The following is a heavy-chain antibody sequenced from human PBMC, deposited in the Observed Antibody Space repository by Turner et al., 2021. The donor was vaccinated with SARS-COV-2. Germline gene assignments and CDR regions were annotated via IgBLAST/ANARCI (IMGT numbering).Heavy chain of an antibody. CDR2: IYHSGST. D-gene: IGHD3-9*01. Sequence: QVQLQQWGAGLLKPSETLSRTCAVYGGSFSGYYWSWIRQPPGKGLEWIGEIYHSGSTNYNPSLKSRVTISVDTSKNQFSLKLSSVTAADTAVYYCARSWGGILTGYSFDPWGQGTLVTVSS. CDR3: ARSWGGILTGYSFDP. CDR1: GGSFSGYY. V-gene: IGHV4-34*01. J-gene: IGHJ5*02.